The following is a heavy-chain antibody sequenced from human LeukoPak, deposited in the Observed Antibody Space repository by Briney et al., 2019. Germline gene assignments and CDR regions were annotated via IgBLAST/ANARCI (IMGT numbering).Heavy chain of an antibody. CDR1: GFTFSSYA. J-gene: IGHJ6*02. D-gene: IGHD3-3*01. CDR3: ARAAEPYDFWSGYYFSSDV. Sequence: TGGSLRLSCAASGFTFSSYAMSWVRQAPGKGLEWVSAISGSGGSTYYADSVKGRFTISRDNSKNTLYLQMNSLRAEDTAVYYCARAAEPYDFWSGYYFSSDVWGQGTTVTVSS. V-gene: IGHV3-23*01. CDR2: ISGSGGST.